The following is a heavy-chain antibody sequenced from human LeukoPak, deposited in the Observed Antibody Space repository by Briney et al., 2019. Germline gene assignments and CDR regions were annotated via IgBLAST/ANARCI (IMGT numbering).Heavy chain of an antibody. CDR3: ARERIYYGSGRDLTDARLYYYYGMDV. J-gene: IGHJ6*02. Sequence: GGSLRLSCAASGFPVSSNCMTWVRQAPGKGLEWVSLIYGDGSTYYADSVKGRFTISRDNSKNTLYLQMNSLRADDTAVYYCARERIYYGSGRDLTDARLYYYYGMDVWGRGTTVTVSS. CDR2: IYGDGST. D-gene: IGHD3-10*01. CDR1: GFPVSSNC. V-gene: IGHV3-53*01.